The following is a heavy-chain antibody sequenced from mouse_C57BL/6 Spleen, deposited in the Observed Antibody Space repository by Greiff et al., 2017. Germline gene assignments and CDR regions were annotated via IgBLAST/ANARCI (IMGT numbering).Heavy chain of an antibody. CDR1: GYTFTSYW. D-gene: IGHD2-4*01. J-gene: IGHJ4*01. Sequence: VQLQQPGAELVMPGASVKLSCKASGYTFTSYWMHWVKQRPGQGLEWIGEIDPSDSYTNYNQKFKGKSTLTVDKSSSTAYMQLSSLTSEDSAVYYSARKPYYDYPLAMDYWGQGTSVTVSS. V-gene: IGHV1-69*01. CDR3: ARKPYYDYPLAMDY. CDR2: IDPSDSYT.